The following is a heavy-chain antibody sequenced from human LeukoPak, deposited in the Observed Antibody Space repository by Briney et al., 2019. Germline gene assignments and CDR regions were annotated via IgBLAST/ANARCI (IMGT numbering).Heavy chain of an antibody. CDR1: GGSISSYY. CDR2: IYTSGST. J-gene: IGHJ4*02. Sequence: SETLSLTCTVSGGSISSYYWSWIRQPAGKGLEWIGRIYTSGSTNYNPSLKSRVTMSVDTSKNQFSLKLSSVTAADTAVYYCARVYKPQLYLPIAVAGKTFDYWGQGTLVTVSS. CDR3: ARVYKPQLYLPIAVAGKTFDY. V-gene: IGHV4-4*07. D-gene: IGHD6-19*01.